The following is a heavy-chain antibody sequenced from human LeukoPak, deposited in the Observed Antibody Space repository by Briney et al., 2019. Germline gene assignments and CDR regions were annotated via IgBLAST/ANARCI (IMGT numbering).Heavy chain of an antibody. CDR1: GFTFSSYSM. J-gene: IGHJ1*01. Sequence: GSLRLSCAASGFTFSSYSMNWVRQAPGKGLEWIGSVHYSGSTYYNPSLKSRVTISVDTSKNQFSLKLSSVTAADTAVYYCARDARNYYGSGRERFQHWGQGTLVTVSS. CDR2: VHYSGST. D-gene: IGHD3-10*01. CDR3: ARDARNYYGSGRERFQH. V-gene: IGHV4-39*07.